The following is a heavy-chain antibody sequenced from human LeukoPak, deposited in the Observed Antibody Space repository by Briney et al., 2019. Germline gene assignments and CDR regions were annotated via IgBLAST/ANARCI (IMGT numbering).Heavy chain of an antibody. Sequence: GGSLRLSCAASGFSFSSYWMTWVRQGPGKGLEWVANIKTDGSEKYFVDSVKGRFTISRDNAKNSLYLQMNGLRAEDTAVYYCAAYDSDQGGLDYWGQGVLVTVSS. V-gene: IGHV3-7*02. CDR2: IKTDGSEK. CDR1: GFSFSSYW. J-gene: IGHJ4*02. D-gene: IGHD3-3*01. CDR3: AAYDSDQGGLDY.